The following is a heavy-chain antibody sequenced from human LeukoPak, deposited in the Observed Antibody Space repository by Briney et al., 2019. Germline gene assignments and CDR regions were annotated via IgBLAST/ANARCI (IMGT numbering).Heavy chain of an antibody. CDR1: GYTFTSYG. J-gene: IGHJ5*02. Sequence: ASVKVSCKASGYTFTSYGISWVRQAPGQGLEWMGWISAYNGNTNYAQKFQGRVTMTRDTSISTAYMELSRLRSDDTAVYYCATVGGSSGYYYRGDWFDPWGQGTLVTVSS. CDR3: ATVGGSSGYYYRGDWFDP. V-gene: IGHV1-18*01. CDR2: ISAYNGNT. D-gene: IGHD3-22*01.